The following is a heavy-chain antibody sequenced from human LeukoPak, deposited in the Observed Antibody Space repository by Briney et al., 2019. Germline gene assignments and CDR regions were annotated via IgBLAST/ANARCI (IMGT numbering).Heavy chain of an antibody. CDR3: AKDNIAGYSSGWFYFDY. J-gene: IGHJ4*02. CDR1: GFTFDDYA. V-gene: IGHV3-9*01. D-gene: IGHD6-19*01. Sequence: AGGSLRLSCAASGFTFDDYAMHWVRQAPGKGLEWVSGISWNSGSIGYADSVKGRFTISRDNAKNSLYLQMNSLRAEDTALYYCAKDNIAGYSSGWFYFDYWGQGTLVTVSS. CDR2: ISWNSGSI.